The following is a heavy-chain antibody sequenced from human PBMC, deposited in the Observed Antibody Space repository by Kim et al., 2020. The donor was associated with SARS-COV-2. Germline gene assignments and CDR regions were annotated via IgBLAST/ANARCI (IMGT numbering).Heavy chain of an antibody. CDR2: ITIGGGGI. V-gene: IGHV3-23*01. Sequence: GGSLRLSCAASGFSFSSYAMNWVRQAPGKGLEWVSVITIGGGGIYADSVRGRFTITRDNSKNTLYLQMNSLSAEDTAVYFCARETPGTKDYWGRGTLVT. CDR3: ARETPGTKDY. D-gene: IGHD1-7*01. J-gene: IGHJ4*02. CDR1: GFSFSSYA.